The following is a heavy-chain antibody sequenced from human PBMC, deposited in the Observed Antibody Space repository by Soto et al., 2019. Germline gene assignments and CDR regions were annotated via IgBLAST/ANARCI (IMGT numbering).Heavy chain of an antibody. J-gene: IGHJ4*02. CDR1: GFTFSSYA. Sequence: EVHLLESGGDLVQPGGSLRLSCAASGFTFSSYAMSWVRQAAGKGLEWVSAIRGSGGNSYYVDSVKGRFTISRDSSKNTLYLQMNSLRADETAVYYCAKRYYYAHSGLSDYWGQGTLVTVSS. CDR3: AKRYYYAHSGLSDY. V-gene: IGHV3-23*01. CDR2: IRGSGGNS. D-gene: IGHD5-12*01.